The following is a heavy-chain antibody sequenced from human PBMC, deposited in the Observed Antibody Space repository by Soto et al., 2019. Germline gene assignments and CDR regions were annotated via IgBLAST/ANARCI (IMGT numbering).Heavy chain of an antibody. Sequence: SETLSLTCTVSGGSISSSSYYWGWIRQPPGKGLEWIGSIYYSGSTYYNPSLKSRVTISVDTSKNQFSLKLSSVTAADTAVYYCARHISIVVVLFDPWGQGTLGTVSS. CDR3: ARHISIVVVLFDP. CDR2: IYYSGST. V-gene: IGHV4-39*01. CDR1: GGSISSSSYY. J-gene: IGHJ5*02. D-gene: IGHD2-2*01.